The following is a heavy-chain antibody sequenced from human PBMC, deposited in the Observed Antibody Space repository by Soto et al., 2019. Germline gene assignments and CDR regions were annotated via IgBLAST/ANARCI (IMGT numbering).Heavy chain of an antibody. D-gene: IGHD3-16*01. J-gene: IGHJ5*02. V-gene: IGHV1-69*02. CDR3: ARARLGGDFDP. CDR2: IIPILGIA. Sequence: QVQLVQSGAEVKKPGSSVKVSCKASGGTFSSYTISWVRQAPGQGLEWMGRIIPILGIANYAQKFQGRVTITADKSTSTAYMELSSLRSVDTAVYYCARARLGGDFDPWGQGTLVTVSS. CDR1: GGTFSSYT.